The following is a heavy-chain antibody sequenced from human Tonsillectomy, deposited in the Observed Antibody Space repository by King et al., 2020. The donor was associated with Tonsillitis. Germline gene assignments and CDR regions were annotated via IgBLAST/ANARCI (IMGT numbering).Heavy chain of an antibody. V-gene: IGHV5-10-1*03. CDR3: ARDGLEYFDSLLA. J-gene: IGHJ5*02. D-gene: IGHD3-9*01. CDR2: IDPSDSYV. Sequence: QLVQSGAEVKKPGESLRISCKGFGDSFTSYWISWVRQMPGKGLEWMGRIDPSDSYVNYSPSFQGHVTLSVDKSISTAYLQGSNLKASDTAMYYCARDGLEYFDSLLAWGQGTLVTVSS. CDR1: GDSFTSYW.